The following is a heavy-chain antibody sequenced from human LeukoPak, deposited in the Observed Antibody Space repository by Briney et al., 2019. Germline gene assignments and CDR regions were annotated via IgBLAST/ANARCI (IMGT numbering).Heavy chain of an antibody. V-gene: IGHV3-48*02. J-gene: IGHJ4*02. CDR3: ARDLYY. CDR2: ISGSSSNT. Sequence: HSGGSLRLSCAASGFTFSSYSMNWVRQAPGKGLEWVSHISGSSSNTYYADSVQGRFTISRDNAKNSLHLQMNSLRDEDTAVYYCARDLYYWGQGTLVTVSS. CDR1: GFTFSSYS.